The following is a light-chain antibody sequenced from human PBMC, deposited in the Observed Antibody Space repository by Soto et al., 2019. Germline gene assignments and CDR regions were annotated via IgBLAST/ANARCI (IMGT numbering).Light chain of an antibody. CDR1: QSISSW. CDR3: QQYDNYKPLT. Sequence: DIQMTQSPSTLSASVGDRVTITCRASQSISSWLAWYQQKPGKAPKLLIFDASSLESGTPSRFSGRRSATQFALTINGLQTDDFATYYCQQYDNYKPLTFGGGTKVDIK. CDR2: DAS. V-gene: IGKV1-5*01. J-gene: IGKJ4*01.